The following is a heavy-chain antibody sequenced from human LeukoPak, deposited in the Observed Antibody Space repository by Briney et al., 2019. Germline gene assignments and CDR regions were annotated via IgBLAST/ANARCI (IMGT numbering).Heavy chain of an antibody. J-gene: IGHJ6*03. CDR1: GGSISSYY. CDR2: IYYSGST. D-gene: IGHD6-13*01. Sequence: SETLSLTCTVSGGSISSYYWSWIRQPPGKGLEWIGYIYYSGSTNYNPSLKSRATISVDTSKNQFSLKLSSVTAADTAVYYCARGGYSSSWYVGYYYYYMDVWGNGTTVTVSS. CDR3: ARGGYSSSWYVGYYYYYMDV. V-gene: IGHV4-59*01.